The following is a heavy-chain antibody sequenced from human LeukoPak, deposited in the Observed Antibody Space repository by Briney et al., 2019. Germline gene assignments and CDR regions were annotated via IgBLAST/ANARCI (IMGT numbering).Heavy chain of an antibody. Sequence: GGSLRLSCAASGFTFSSYGMHWVRQAPGKGLEWVAVIWYDGSNKYYADSVKGRFTISRDNSKNTLYLQMNSLRAEDTAVYYCARDGLRTVTPLFYYYYYYYMDVWGKGTTVTVSS. CDR1: GFTFSSYG. D-gene: IGHD4-11*01. CDR2: IWYDGSNK. CDR3: ARDGLRTVTPLFYYYYYYYMDV. J-gene: IGHJ6*03. V-gene: IGHV3-33*01.